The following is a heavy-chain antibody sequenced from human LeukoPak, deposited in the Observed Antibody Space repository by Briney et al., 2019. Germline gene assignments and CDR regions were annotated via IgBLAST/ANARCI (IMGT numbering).Heavy chain of an antibody. D-gene: IGHD2-2*01. CDR1: GYTFTTYP. V-gene: IGHV1-3*01. Sequence: ASVKVSCKASGYTFTTYPIYWVCQAPGQRLEWMGWINVGNGDTKYSQKFQGRVTITRDTSASTAYIELRSLRSEDTAMYYCARGSTSDWPLDHWGQETLVTISS. CDR3: ARGSTSDWPLDH. J-gene: IGHJ4*02. CDR2: INVGNGDT.